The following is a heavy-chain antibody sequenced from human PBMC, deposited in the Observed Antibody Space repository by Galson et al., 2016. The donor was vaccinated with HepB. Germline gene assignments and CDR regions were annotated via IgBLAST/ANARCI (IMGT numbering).Heavy chain of an antibody. D-gene: IGHD3-16*01. Sequence: QSGAEVKKPGESLKIFCKGSGYSFTGFWIGWVRQKPGKGLEWIGIIFPGDSDTRYGPSFQGQVSISADKSISTAYLQWNSLKASDTATYYCARRAGGQYYELTTSRCAFESWGQGTMVTVSS. J-gene: IGHJ3*02. V-gene: IGHV5-51*03. CDR2: IFPGDSDT. CDR3: ARRAGGQYYELTTSRCAFES. CDR1: GYSFTGFW.